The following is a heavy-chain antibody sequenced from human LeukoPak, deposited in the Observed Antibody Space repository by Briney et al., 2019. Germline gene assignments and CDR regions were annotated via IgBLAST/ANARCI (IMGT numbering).Heavy chain of an antibody. Sequence: SETLSLTCTVSGGSISTRNSYWVWIRQPPGKGLEWIGSIHYSGSTYYNPSLKSRVTISVDTSKNQFSLKLSSVTAADTAVYYCARGRFLEMLDWGQGTLVTVSS. CDR2: IHYSGST. V-gene: IGHV4-39*07. CDR1: GGSISTRNSY. D-gene: IGHD3-3*01. CDR3: ARGRFLEMLD. J-gene: IGHJ4*02.